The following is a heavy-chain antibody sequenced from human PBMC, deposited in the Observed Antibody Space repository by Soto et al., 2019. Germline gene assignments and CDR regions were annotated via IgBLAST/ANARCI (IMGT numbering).Heavy chain of an antibody. CDR2: IYYSGST. Sequence: TLETLSLTCTVSGGSISSGGYYWSWIRQHPGKGLEWIGYIYYSGSTYYNPSLKSRVTISVDTSKNQFSLKLSSVTAADTAVYYCATTGWDCSGGSCYRAEYFQHWGQGTLVTVSS. D-gene: IGHD2-15*01. V-gene: IGHV4-31*03. CDR1: GGSISSGGYY. J-gene: IGHJ1*01. CDR3: ATTGWDCSGGSCYRAEYFQH.